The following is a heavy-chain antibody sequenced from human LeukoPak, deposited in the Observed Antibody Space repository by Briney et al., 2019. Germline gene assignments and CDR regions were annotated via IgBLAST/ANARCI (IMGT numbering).Heavy chain of an antibody. Sequence: PSETLSLTCTVSGGSITTHWWSWIRQPPGKGLEWIAYMFYTGSTNYNPSFKSRVTISVDTSKNQVSLKLSSVTATDTAVYYCARQGDGGRAFDYWGQGILVTVSS. J-gene: IGHJ4*02. CDR3: ARQGDGGRAFDY. CDR2: MFYTGST. CDR1: GGSITTHW. D-gene: IGHD4-23*01. V-gene: IGHV4-59*08.